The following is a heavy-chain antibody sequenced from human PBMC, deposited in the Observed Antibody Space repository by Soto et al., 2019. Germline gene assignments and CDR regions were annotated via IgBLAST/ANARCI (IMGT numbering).Heavy chain of an antibody. D-gene: IGHD3-22*01. V-gene: IGHV3-23*01. CDR2: ISGSGGSK. CDR1: EFTFSGYA. J-gene: IGHJ2*01. Sequence: EVQLLESGGGLLQPGGSLRLSCAASEFTFSGYAMTWVRQAPGKGLEWVSTISGSGGSKYHADSVKGRFTISRDNYKNTLYLQMNSLRAADTAVYYCARDRHYDSSGYDYVGYFDLWGRGTLVTVSS. CDR3: ARDRHYDSSGYDYVGYFDL.